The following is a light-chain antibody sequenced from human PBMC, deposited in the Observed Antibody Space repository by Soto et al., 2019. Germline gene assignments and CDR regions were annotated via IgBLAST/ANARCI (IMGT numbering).Light chain of an antibody. CDR2: KAS. CDR3: QQYKSYSLT. Sequence: DIQMTQSPSTLSASIGDRVTITCRASQSISSWLAWYQQKPGKAPKLLIYKASSLESVVPSRFSGSGSGTDFTLAISSLQADDFATYYCQQYKSYSLTFGGGTKVEIK. CDR1: QSISSW. J-gene: IGKJ4*01. V-gene: IGKV1-5*03.